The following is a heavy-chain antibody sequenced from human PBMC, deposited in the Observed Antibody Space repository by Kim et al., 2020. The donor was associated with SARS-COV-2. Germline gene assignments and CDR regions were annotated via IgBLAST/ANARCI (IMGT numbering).Heavy chain of an antibody. J-gene: IGHJ4*02. V-gene: IGHV5-51*01. D-gene: IGHD3-22*01. Sequence: SPSFQGQVTISADKSISTAYLQWSSLKASDTAMYYCASHLYDSSGYYFDYWGQGTLVTVSS. CDR3: ASHLYDSSGYYFDY.